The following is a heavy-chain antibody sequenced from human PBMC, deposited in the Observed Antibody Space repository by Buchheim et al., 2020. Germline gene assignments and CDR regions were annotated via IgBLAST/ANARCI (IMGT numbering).Heavy chain of an antibody. Sequence: QVQLVESGGGVVQPGRSLRLSCAASGFTFSSYGMHWVRQAPGKGLEWVAVISYDGSNKYYADSVKGRFTISRDNSKNTLYLQMNSLRAEDTAVYYCAKDLKPPYYYDSSGYYPLGDYGMDVWGQGTT. D-gene: IGHD3-22*01. J-gene: IGHJ6*02. V-gene: IGHV3-30*18. CDR3: AKDLKPPYYYDSSGYYPLGDYGMDV. CDR2: ISYDGSNK. CDR1: GFTFSSYG.